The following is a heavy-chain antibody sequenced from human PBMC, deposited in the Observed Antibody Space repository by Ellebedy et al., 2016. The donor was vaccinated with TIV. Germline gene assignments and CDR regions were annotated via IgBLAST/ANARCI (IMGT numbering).Heavy chain of an antibody. CDR2: IFDTGNT. CDR3: ARSLMIFSFDKCYFDF. CDR1: GGSISGGSYY. D-gene: IGHD3/OR15-3a*01. V-gene: IGHV4-39*01. Sequence: SETLSLTCTVSGGSISGGSYYWGWIRQTPGKGLEWIGNIFDTGNTYYNPSLKTRVIISVDTSKNQFSLKLSSVTAADTAVYYCARSLMIFSFDKCYFDFWGRGTLLTVSS. J-gene: IGHJ2*01.